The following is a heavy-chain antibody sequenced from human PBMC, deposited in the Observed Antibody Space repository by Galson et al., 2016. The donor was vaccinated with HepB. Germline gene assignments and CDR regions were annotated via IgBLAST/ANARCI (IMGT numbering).Heavy chain of an antibody. D-gene: IGHD2/OR15-2a*01. CDR3: ARAWTAALLVSLGY. Sequence: SVKVSCKASGGSFSSYSFSWVRQAPGQGLEWMGGIIPISGTAHYSQKFQGRLTITADRSTSTAYMELISLRSEDTAVYFCARAWTAALLVSLGYWGQGTLVTVSS. CDR2: IIPISGTA. V-gene: IGHV1-69*06. J-gene: IGHJ4*02. CDR1: GGSFSSYS.